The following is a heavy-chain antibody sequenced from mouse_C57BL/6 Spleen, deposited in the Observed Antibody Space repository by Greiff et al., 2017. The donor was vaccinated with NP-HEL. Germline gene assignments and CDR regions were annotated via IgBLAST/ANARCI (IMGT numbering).Heavy chain of an antibody. CDR1: GYAFSSYW. D-gene: IGHD3-3*01. V-gene: IGHV1-80*01. CDR3: GRWGDGWYFDV. CDR2: IYPGDGDT. Sequence: VQLQQSGAELVKPGASVKISCKASGYAFSSYWMNWVKQRPGKGLEWIGHIYPGDGDTNYKGKFKGKATLTGDKASSTAYMQISSLTSEDSAVDFCGRWGDGWYFDVWGTGTTVTVSS. J-gene: IGHJ1*03.